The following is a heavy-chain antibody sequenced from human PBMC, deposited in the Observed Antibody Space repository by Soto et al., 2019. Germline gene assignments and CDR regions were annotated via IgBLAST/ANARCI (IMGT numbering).Heavy chain of an antibody. J-gene: IGHJ4*02. CDR1: GDSVSSNSAA. D-gene: IGHD6-19*01. CDR3: ARDLIAVAGPSSKYYFDY. Sequence: SQTLSLTCAISGDSVSSNSAAWNWIRQSPSRGLEWLGRTYYRSKWYNDYAVSVKSRITINPDTSKNQFSLQLNSVTPEDTAVYYCARDLIAVAGPSSKYYFDYWGQGTLVTVSS. V-gene: IGHV6-1*01. CDR2: TYYRSKWYN.